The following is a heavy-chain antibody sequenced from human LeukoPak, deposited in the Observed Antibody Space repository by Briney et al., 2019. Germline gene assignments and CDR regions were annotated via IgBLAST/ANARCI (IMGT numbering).Heavy chain of an antibody. Sequence: SETLSLTCAISGDTVSSNRAAWNWITQSPSRGLEWLGRTYYRSKWSNDYALSVKSRITINPDTSKNQFSLQLKFVTPEDTAVYYCARLVGDQVVYWGQGTLVTVSS. CDR1: GDTVSSNRAA. CDR2: TYYRSKWSN. J-gene: IGHJ4*02. D-gene: IGHD2-2*01. V-gene: IGHV6-1*01. CDR3: ARLVGDQVVY.